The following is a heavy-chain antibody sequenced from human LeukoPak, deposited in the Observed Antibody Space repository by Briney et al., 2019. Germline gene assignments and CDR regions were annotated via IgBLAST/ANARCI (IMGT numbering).Heavy chain of an antibody. CDR3: ARAEGWIHTAYYMDV. D-gene: IGHD5-18*01. J-gene: IGHJ6*03. CDR2: IYTSGST. CDR1: GDSISSYY. V-gene: IGHV4-4*07. Sequence: SETLSLTCTVSGDSISSYYWSWIRQPAGKGLEWIGRIYTSGSTNYNPSLKSRVTMSVDTSKNQFSLKLTSVTAADTAVYYCARAEGWIHTAYYMDVWGKGTTVTVSS.